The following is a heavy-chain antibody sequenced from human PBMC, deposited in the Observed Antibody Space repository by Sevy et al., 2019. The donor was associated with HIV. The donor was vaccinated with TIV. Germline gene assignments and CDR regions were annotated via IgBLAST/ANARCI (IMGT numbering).Heavy chain of an antibody. J-gene: IGHJ4*02. CDR3: ARDSDNYGILTGYYPFDY. CDR1: GYTFTSQY. V-gene: IGHV1-46*01. D-gene: IGHD3-9*01. CDR2: INPSGGST. Sequence: ASVKVSCKASGYTFTSQYMHWVRQAPGQGLEWMGIINPSGGSTSYAQKFQGRVTMTRETSTSTVYMELSRLRSEDTAVYYCARDSDNYGILTGYYPFDYWGQGTLVTVSS.